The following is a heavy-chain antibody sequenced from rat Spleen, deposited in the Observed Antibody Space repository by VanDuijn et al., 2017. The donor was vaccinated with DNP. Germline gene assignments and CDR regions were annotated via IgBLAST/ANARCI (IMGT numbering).Heavy chain of an antibody. CDR2: MWTGGGT. Sequence: QVQLKESGPGLVQPSQTLSLACTVSGFSLTSYHVSWVRQPPGKGLEGMGVMWTGGGTAYNSLLQSRLSISRDTSKSQVFLKMNSLQTEDTATYYCARYSTSFVMDAWGQGTSDIVSS. D-gene: IGHD1-2*01. V-gene: IGHV2-43*01. J-gene: IGHJ4*01. CDR3: ARYSTSFVMDA. CDR1: GFSLTSYH.